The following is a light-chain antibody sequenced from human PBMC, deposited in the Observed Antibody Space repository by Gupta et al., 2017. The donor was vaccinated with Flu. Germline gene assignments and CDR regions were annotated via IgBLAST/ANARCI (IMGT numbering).Light chain of an antibody. CDR1: SSDIGSNNN. Sequence: QAALTQPPSASGATAQSVTISCPGTSSDIGSNNNFYWYQQKPGKAPKIQIYEVNKPPSGVPVRFSGSKSGNTASLTVSGLQPEDEADYYCCSYGRSDVFGTGTKVTVL. CDR3: CSYGRSDV. V-gene: IGLV2-8*01. J-gene: IGLJ1*01. CDR2: EVN.